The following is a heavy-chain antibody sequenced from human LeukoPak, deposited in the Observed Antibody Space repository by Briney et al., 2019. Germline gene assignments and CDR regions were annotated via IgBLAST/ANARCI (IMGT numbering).Heavy chain of an antibody. Sequence: GASVKVSCKASGYTFTTYGISWLRQAPGQGLEWMGWISAYNGNTNYAQKLQGRVTMTTDTSTSTAYMELRSLRSDDTAVYYCARRQSPYNDFWSGYYSAFDIWGQGTMVTVSS. V-gene: IGHV1-18*01. CDR1: GYTFTTYG. CDR3: ARRQSPYNDFWSGYYSAFDI. CDR2: ISAYNGNT. D-gene: IGHD3-3*01. J-gene: IGHJ3*02.